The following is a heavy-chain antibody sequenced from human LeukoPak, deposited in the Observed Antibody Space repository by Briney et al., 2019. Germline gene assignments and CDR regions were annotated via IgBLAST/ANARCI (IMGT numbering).Heavy chain of an antibody. J-gene: IGHJ6*03. CDR1: GGSFSVYY. D-gene: IGHD2-15*01. V-gene: IGHV4-34*01. CDR2: ISHSETT. CDR3: ARGRPGYCSGGPCNVHYMDV. Sequence: SETLSLTCAVYGGSFSVYYWSWIRQPPGKGLEWIGEISHSETTNYNPSLKSRVTISVDTSKNQFSLQLSSVTAADTAVYYCARGRPGYCSGGPCNVHYMDVWDKGTTVTVSS.